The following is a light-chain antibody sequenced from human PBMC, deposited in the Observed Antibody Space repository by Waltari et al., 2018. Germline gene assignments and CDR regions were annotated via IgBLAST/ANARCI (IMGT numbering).Light chain of an antibody. CDR3: QQRSSWTPHT. CDR2: DAS. J-gene: IGKJ2*01. V-gene: IGKV3-11*01. Sequence: DIVLTQSPATLSLSPGETATDPCRASQSVGTYLAWYQQKPGQAPTLLIYDASNRATGIPDRFRGSGSGTDFTLTISSLEPEDFALYYCQQRSSWTPHTFGQGARLEIK. CDR1: QSVGTY.